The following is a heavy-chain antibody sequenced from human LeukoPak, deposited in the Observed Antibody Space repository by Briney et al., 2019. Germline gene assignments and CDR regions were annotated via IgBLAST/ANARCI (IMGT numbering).Heavy chain of an antibody. CDR2: ISSSSSYI. CDR3: AREAYYGSGRTWDV. CDR1: GFTFSSYS. J-gene: IGHJ6*04. Sequence: PGGSLRLSCAASGFTFSSYSMIWVRQAPGKGLEWVSSISSSSSYIYYADSVKGRFTIPRDNAKNSLYLQMNSLRAEDTAVYYCAREAYYGSGRTWDVWGKGTTVTVSS. V-gene: IGHV3-21*01. D-gene: IGHD3-10*01.